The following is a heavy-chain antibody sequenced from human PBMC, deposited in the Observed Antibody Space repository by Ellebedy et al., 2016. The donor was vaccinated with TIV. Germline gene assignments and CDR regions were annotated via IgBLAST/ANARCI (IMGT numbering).Heavy chain of an antibody. D-gene: IGHD3-22*01. J-gene: IGHJ3*02. CDR3: AAADDSGYLDAFNM. CDR2: LFDSVTT. Sequence: MPGGSLRLSYSVPGGSISHYSWTWIRQPPGMGLVWLGSLFDSVTTNYNPSLQNRVTISVDTSKKNFSLRLSSVTAADTAVYYCAAADDSGYLDAFNMWGHGTVVTVSS. V-gene: IGHV4-59*01. CDR1: GGSISHYS.